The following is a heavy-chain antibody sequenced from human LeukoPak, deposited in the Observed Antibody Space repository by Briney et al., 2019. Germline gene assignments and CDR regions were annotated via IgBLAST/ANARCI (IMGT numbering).Heavy chain of an antibody. CDR3: AREGYCSGGTCYSTMNWFDP. D-gene: IGHD2-15*01. J-gene: IGHJ5*02. CDR1: GGTFSRYA. V-gene: IGHV1-69*13. Sequence: GASVKVSCKASGGTFSRYAISWVRQAPGQGLEWMGGIIPIFGTANYAQKLQGRGTITADESTSTADMELRSLRSDDTAVYYCAREGYCSGGTCYSTMNWFDPWGQGTLVTVSS. CDR2: IIPIFGTA.